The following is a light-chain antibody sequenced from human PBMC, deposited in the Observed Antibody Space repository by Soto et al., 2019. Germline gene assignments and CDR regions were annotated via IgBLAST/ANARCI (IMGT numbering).Light chain of an antibody. CDR1: SSDVGGYNY. CDR2: DVA. V-gene: IGLV2-14*03. J-gene: IGLJ2*01. Sequence: QSALTQPASVSGSPGQSITISCTGTSSDVGGYNYVSWYQQHPGKAPKLMIYDVANRPSGVSIRFSGSKSDNTASPTISGLQAEDEADYYCSSYTSSNAVVFGGGTKLTVL. CDR3: SSYTSSNAVV.